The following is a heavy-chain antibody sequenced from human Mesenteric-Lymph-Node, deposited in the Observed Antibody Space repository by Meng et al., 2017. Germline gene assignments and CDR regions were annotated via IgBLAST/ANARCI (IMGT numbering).Heavy chain of an antibody. CDR2: IYHSGST. J-gene: IGHJ4*02. Sequence: QGRRQEAGPGVVKPSGTLSLTCAVSGASIGSGDWWSWVRQPPGKGLEWIGEIYHSGSTNYNPSLKSRVAISVDKSTNQFSLKLSSVTAADTAVYYCARFGGYFSSTTFYFDYWGQGTLVTVSS. V-gene: IGHV4-4*02. CDR1: GASIGSGDW. D-gene: IGHD3-16*01. CDR3: ARFGGYFSSTTFYFDY.